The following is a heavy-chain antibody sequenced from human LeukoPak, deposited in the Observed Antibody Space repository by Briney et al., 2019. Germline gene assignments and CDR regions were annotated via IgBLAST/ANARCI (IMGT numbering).Heavy chain of an antibody. CDR2: IVGSGGST. D-gene: IGHD6-19*01. Sequence: GGSLRLSCAASGFTFNSHAMYWDRQAPGKGLEWVSGIVGSGGSTYYADSVKGRFTISRDNSKNTLYLQMNSLRAEDTAVYYCARKDRAVAGIFDYWGQGTLVTVSS. CDR3: ARKDRAVAGIFDY. V-gene: IGHV3-23*01. J-gene: IGHJ4*02. CDR1: GFTFNSHA.